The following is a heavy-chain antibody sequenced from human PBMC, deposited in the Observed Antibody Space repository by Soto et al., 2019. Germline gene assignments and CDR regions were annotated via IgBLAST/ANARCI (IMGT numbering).Heavy chain of an antibody. J-gene: IGHJ6*02. D-gene: IGHD3-16*01. CDR2: INSDGSST. Sequence: GGSLRLSCAASGFPFSSYWMHWVRQAPGKGLVWASRINSDGSSTSYADSVKGRFTISRDNAKNTLYLQMNSLRAEDTAVYYCARVVRQPDYYYGMDVWGQGTTVTVSS. CDR1: GFPFSSYW. V-gene: IGHV3-74*01. CDR3: ARVVRQPDYYYGMDV.